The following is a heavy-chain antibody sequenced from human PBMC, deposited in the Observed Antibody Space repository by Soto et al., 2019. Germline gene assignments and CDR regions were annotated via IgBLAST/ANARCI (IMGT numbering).Heavy chain of an antibody. V-gene: IGHV4-30-4*01. CDR2: TYPSGST. D-gene: IGHD5-12*01. Sequence: QVQLQESGPGLVKPSQTLSLICTVSGGFISNGDYHWSWIRQPPGKGLEWIGYTYPSGSTYYNASLRSRVIISIDASKNQFSLKLNSVTAADPAVYYCAREGGYDSPHGCWGQGTLVTVSS. CDR1: GGFISNGDYH. CDR3: AREGGYDSPHGC. J-gene: IGHJ4*02.